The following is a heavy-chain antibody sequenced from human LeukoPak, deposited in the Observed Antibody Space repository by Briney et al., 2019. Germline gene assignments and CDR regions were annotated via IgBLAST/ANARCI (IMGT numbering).Heavy chain of an antibody. CDR2: IKPDGRDK. CDR3: ASWEASTNY. CDR1: GLFFSANW. J-gene: IGHJ4*02. V-gene: IGHV3-7*01. D-gene: IGHD1-26*01. Sequence: GGSLRLSCAASGLFFSANWMSWVRQAPGKGLEWVATIKPDGRDKYYVDSVKGRFTMSRDNGKNSVYLQMNSLRAEDTAVYYCASWEASTNYWGQGTLVTVSS.